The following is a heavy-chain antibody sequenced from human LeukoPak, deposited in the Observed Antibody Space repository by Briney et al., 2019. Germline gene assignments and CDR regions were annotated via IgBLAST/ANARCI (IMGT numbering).Heavy chain of an antibody. CDR2: INPNSGGT. V-gene: IGHV1-2*02. D-gene: IGHD3-22*01. J-gene: IGHJ4*02. CDR1: GYTFTGYY. Sequence: ASVQVSCKASGYTFTGYYMHWVRQAPGQGLEWMGWINPNSGGTNYAQKFQGRVTMTRDTSISTAYMELSRLRSDDTAVYYCAREGLDYYDSSGYRKWGQGTLVTVSS. CDR3: AREGLDYYDSSGYRK.